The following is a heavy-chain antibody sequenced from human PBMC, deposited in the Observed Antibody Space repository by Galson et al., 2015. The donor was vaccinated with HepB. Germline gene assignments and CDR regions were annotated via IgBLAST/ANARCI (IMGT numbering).Heavy chain of an antibody. J-gene: IGHJ5*02. D-gene: IGHD3-3*01. CDR3: ARVEFLQWFFDP. CDR2: IFTSGGA. Sequence: LSLTCTVSGGSISSGSYYWNWIRQPAGKGLEWIGRIFTSGGANYNPSLESRVTMSLGTSKNQVSLRLSSVTAADTAVYYCARVEFLQWFFDPWGQGTLVTVSS. V-gene: IGHV4-61*02. CDR1: GGSISSGSYY.